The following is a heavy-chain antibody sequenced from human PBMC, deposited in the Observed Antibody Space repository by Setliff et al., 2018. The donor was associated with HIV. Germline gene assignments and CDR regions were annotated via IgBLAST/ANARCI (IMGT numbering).Heavy chain of an antibody. V-gene: IGHV1-3*01. CDR3: ARGEDHYMPF. CDR2: INGVDGYT. Sequence: ASVKVSCKASGYTFTRRAIHWVRQAPGQGLEWMGWINGVDGYTKCSQKFRVRLTITSDTSASTAYMELSNLKSEDTAIYYCARGEDHYMPFWGQGTLVTVSS. J-gene: IGHJ4*02. CDR1: GYTFTRRA. D-gene: IGHD4-4*01.